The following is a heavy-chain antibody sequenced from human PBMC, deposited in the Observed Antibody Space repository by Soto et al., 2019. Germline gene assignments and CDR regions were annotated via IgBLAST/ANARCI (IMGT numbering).Heavy chain of an antibody. V-gene: IGHV4-39*01. D-gene: IGHD1-26*01. Sequence: QLQLQESGPGLVKPSETLSLTCTVSGGSISSSSYYWGWIRQPPGKGLEWIGSIYYSGSTYYNPSLKSRVTISVDTSKNQFSLKLSSVTAADTAVYYCARHLGSGSYPDDAFDIWGQGTMVTVSS. CDR3: ARHLGSGSYPDDAFDI. J-gene: IGHJ3*02. CDR2: IYYSGST. CDR1: GGSISSSSYY.